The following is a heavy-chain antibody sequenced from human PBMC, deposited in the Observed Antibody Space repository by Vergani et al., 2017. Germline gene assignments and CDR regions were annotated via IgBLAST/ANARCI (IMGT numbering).Heavy chain of an antibody. CDR3: AKQYFVSGNYLFDY. J-gene: IGHJ4*02. D-gene: IGHD3-10*01. V-gene: IGHV3-23*01. Sequence: EVQLLESGGGLVQPGGSLRLTCAASEFTFSNYAVNWVRQAPGKGLEWVSGISGSGVSAYYTDSVKGRFTISRDNSKNMLFLQMNNLRTEDTAIYYCAKQYFVSGNYLFDYGGQGTLVTVSS. CDR1: EFTFSNYA. CDR2: ISGSGVSA.